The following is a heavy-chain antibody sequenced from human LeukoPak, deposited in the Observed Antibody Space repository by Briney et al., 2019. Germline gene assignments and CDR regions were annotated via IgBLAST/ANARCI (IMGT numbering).Heavy chain of an antibody. CDR2: MNPNSGNT. J-gene: IGHJ4*02. CDR3: ARGLTIFGVVSMDGY. CDR1: GYTFTSYD. Sequence: ASVKVSCRASGYTFTSYDINWVRQATGQGLEWMGWMNPNSGNTGYAQKFQGRVTITRNTSISTAYMELSSLRSEDTAVYYCARGLTIFGVVSMDGYWGQGTLVTVSS. D-gene: IGHD3-3*01. V-gene: IGHV1-8*03.